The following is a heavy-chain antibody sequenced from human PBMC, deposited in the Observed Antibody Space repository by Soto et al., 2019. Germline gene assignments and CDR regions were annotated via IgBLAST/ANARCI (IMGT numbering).Heavy chain of an antibody. Sequence: SETLSLTCTVSGGSISSSSYYWGWIRQPPGKGLEWIGSIYYSGSTYYNPSLKSRVTISVDTSKNQFSLKLSSVTAADTAVYYCARTIFGAYYGMDVWGQGNTVTVSS. D-gene: IGHD3-3*01. CDR2: IYYSGST. CDR1: GGSISSSSYY. CDR3: ARTIFGAYYGMDV. V-gene: IGHV4-39*01. J-gene: IGHJ6*02.